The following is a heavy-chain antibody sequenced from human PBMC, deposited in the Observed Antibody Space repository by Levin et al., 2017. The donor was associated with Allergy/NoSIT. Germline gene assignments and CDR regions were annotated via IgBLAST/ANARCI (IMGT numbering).Heavy chain of an antibody. D-gene: IGHD3-10*01. CDR1: GFTFSSYG. V-gene: IGHV3-33*01. CDR3: AREGTMVRGLIIQYYYYHMDV. J-gene: IGHJ6*03. CDR2: IWNDGSNK. Sequence: GGSLRLSCAASGFTFSSYGMHWVRQAPGKGLEWVAVIWNDGSNKYYADSVKGRFTISRDNSKNTLYLQMNSLRAEDTAVYYCAREGTMVRGLIIQYYYYHMDVWGKGTTVTVSS.